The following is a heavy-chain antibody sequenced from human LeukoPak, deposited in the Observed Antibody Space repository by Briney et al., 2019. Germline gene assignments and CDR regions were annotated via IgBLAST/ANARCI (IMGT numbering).Heavy chain of an antibody. CDR2: IKEDGSER. CDR1: GFTFGRYW. D-gene: IGHD2-15*01. CDR3: TRDQGYCSGGRCHSVFDI. Sequence: GGSLRLSCAVSGFTFGRYWMGWVRQAPGKGLEWVAHIKEDGSERYYADSVKGRFIMSRDNAKNAVYLQVNSLTAEDTAVYYCTRDQGYCSGGRCHSVFDIWGQGTMVTVSS. J-gene: IGHJ3*02. V-gene: IGHV3-7*01.